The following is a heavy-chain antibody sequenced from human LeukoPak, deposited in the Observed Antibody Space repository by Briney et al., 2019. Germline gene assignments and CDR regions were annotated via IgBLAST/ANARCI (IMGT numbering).Heavy chain of an antibody. V-gene: IGHV4-34*01. Sequence: SETLSLTCTVSGGSISSYYWSWIRQPPGKGLEWIGEINHSGSTNYNPSLKSRVTISVDTSKNQFSLKLSSVTAADTAVYYCARGKAYYDILTGYFNWFDPWGQGTLVTVSS. J-gene: IGHJ5*02. CDR1: GGSISSYY. CDR3: ARGKAYYDILTGYFNWFDP. CDR2: INHSGST. D-gene: IGHD3-9*01.